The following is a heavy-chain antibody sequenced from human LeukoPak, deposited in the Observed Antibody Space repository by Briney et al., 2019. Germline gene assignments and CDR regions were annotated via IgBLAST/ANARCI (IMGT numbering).Heavy chain of an antibody. J-gene: IGHJ4*02. CDR1: GFTFSSYW. CDR3: VQSRSGTSVY. Sequence: GGSLRLSCAASGFTFSSYWMHWVRQAPGKGLVWVSRINSDGSSTSYADSVKGRFTISRDDAKNTLYLQMNSLRAEDTAVYYCVQSRSGTSVYWGQGTLVTVSS. CDR2: INSDGSST. D-gene: IGHD6-13*01. V-gene: IGHV3-74*01.